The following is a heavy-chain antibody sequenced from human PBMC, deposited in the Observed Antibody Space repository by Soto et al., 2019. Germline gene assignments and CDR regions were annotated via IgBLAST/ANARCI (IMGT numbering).Heavy chain of an antibody. CDR1: GFTFNDFE. V-gene: IGHV3-48*03. CDR3: ARGFGRFNY. CDR2: IDGSGTTK. J-gene: IGHJ4*02. Sequence: EVQLLESGGGLVQPGGSLRLSCGVSGFTFNDFEMNWVRQAPGKGLEWLAYIDGSGTTKKYADSVRGRFTISRDNPNNLLFLQMSSLSAADTAIYYCARGFGRFNYCGQGTLVFFSS. D-gene: IGHD3-10*01.